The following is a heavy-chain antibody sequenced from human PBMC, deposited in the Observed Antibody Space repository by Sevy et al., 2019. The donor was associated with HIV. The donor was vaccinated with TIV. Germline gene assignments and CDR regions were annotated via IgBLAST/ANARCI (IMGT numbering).Heavy chain of an antibody. V-gene: IGHV4-39*01. CDR3: ARHPLGNWFDL. CDR2: RFYSGGA. CDR1: GGSISSSRHY. J-gene: IGHJ5*02. Sequence: SETLSLTCNVSGGSISSSRHYWGWIRQSPGKSLEWIGSRFYSGGAYYNPSLQSRVTMSVDTSKNQFSLNVNSVTAADTAVYYCARHPLGNWFDLWGQGFLVTVSS. D-gene: IGHD3-16*01.